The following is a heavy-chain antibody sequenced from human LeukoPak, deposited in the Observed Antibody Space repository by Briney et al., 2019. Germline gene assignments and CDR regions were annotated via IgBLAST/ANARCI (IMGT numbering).Heavy chain of an antibody. J-gene: IGHJ3*01. CDR1: GVSFSSYY. Sequence: PSETLSLTCTVSGVSFSSYYWSWIRQPPGKGLEWIGYIYYTGSTNYNPSLKSRVAISVDTSNNQFTLKLSSLTAADTAVYYCAREKYGDYVPNTLDVWGQGAMVTVSS. D-gene: IGHD4-17*01. CDR2: IYYTGST. CDR3: AREKYGDYVPNTLDV. V-gene: IGHV4-59*01.